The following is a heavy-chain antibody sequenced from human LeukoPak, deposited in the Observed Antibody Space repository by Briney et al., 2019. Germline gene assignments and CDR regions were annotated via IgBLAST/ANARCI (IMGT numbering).Heavy chain of an antibody. D-gene: IGHD2-8*01. J-gene: IGHJ6*01. CDR1: GGPISSGHYF. CDR2: IYYSGST. V-gene: IGHV4-30-4*01. CDR3: ASGYIVPLGGL. Sequence: SETLTLPCTVSGGPISSGHYFWSRIPQPPGKGLVWIGYIYYSGSTYYNPSLKSRVTISVDTSKNQFSLKLSSVTAADAAVYYCASGYIVPLGGLWGQGSTVTVSS.